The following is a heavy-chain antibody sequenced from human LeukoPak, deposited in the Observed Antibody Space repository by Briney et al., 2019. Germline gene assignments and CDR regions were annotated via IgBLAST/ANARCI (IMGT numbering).Heavy chain of an antibody. CDR1: GGSFSRYY. D-gene: IGHD3-16*01. J-gene: IGHJ3*02. CDR2: INHSGST. V-gene: IGHV4-34*01. Sequence: SETLSLTCAVYGGSFSRYYWSWIRQPPGKGLEWIGEINHSGSTNYNPSLKSRVTISVDTSKNQFSLKLSSVIVAETAVYYCASWGPLGDHLDAFDIWGQGTMVTVSS. CDR3: ASWGPLGDHLDAFDI.